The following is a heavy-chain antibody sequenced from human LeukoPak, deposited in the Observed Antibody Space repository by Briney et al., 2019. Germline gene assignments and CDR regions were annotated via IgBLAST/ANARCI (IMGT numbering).Heavy chain of an antibody. CDR2: ISGSGGST. CDR1: GFTFSSYS. Sequence: PGGSLRLSCAASGFTFSSYSMSWVRQAPGKGLEWVSAISGSGGSTYYADSVKGRFTISRDNSKNTLYLQMNGLRAEDTAVYYCAKVYSRIAAAGTFDYWGQGTLVTVSS. CDR3: AKVYSRIAAAGTFDY. J-gene: IGHJ4*02. D-gene: IGHD6-13*01. V-gene: IGHV3-23*01.